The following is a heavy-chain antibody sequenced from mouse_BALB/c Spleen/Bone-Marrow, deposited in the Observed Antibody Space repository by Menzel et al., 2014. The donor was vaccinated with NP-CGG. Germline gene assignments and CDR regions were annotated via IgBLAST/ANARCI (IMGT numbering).Heavy chain of an antibody. CDR2: IWAGGST. CDR1: GFSLTSYG. Sequence: QVQLQQSGPGLVAPSQSLSITCTVSGFSLTSYGVHWVRQPPGKGPEWLGVIWAGGSTNYNSALMSRLSISKDNSKSQVFLKMNSLQTDDTAMYYCAREYYGNGYAMDYWGQGTSVTVSS. D-gene: IGHD2-1*01. J-gene: IGHJ4*01. CDR3: AREYYGNGYAMDY. V-gene: IGHV2-9*02.